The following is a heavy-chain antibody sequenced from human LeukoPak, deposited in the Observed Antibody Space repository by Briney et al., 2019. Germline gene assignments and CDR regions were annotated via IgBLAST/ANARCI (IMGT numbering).Heavy chain of an antibody. CDR2: ISDSGSSI. V-gene: IGHV3-11*04. Sequence: SGGSLRLSCAASGFTFSDYYMNWIRQAPGKGLEWVSYISDSGSSIYYADSVKGRFTISRDNARTSLYLQMNSLRVEDTGVYYCARGDPHADLWGQGTLVTVSS. CDR3: ARGDPHADL. CDR1: GFTFSDYY. J-gene: IGHJ5*02.